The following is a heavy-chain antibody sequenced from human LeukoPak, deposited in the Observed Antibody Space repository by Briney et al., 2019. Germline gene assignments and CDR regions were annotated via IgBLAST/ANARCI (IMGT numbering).Heavy chain of an antibody. V-gene: IGHV4-34*01. J-gene: IGHJ6*04. CDR1: GGSFSGYY. Sequence: SETLSLTCAVYGGSFSGYYWIWIRQPPGKGLEWIGEINHSGSTNYNPSLKSRVTISVDTSKNQFSLKLSSVTAADTAVYYCARGRGYCSSTSCYHLVVWGKGTTVTVSS. CDR3: ARGRGYCSSTSCYHLVV. D-gene: IGHD2-2*01. CDR2: INHSGST.